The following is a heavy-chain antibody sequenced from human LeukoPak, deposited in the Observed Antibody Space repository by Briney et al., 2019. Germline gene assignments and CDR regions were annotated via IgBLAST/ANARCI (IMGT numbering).Heavy chain of an antibody. CDR3: AKYFASGTYYKLPH. Sequence: PGGSLRLSCAASGFTFSSYSMNWVRQAPGKGLEWVSSISSSSSYTYYADSVKGRFTISRDNSKNTLYLQMNSLRAEDTAVYYCAKYFASGTYYKLPHWGQGTLVTVSS. V-gene: IGHV3-21*04. CDR2: ISSSSSYT. D-gene: IGHD3-10*01. CDR1: GFTFSSYS. J-gene: IGHJ1*01.